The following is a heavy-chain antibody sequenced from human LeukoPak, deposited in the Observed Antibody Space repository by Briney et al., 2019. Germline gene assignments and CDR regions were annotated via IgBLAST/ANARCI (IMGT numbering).Heavy chain of an antibody. CDR2: INAGNGNT. D-gene: IGHD3-10*01. CDR3: ARVSAGVYYFDY. J-gene: IGHJ4*02. V-gene: IGHV1-3*01. Sequence: ASVKVSCKASGYTFTSYAMHWVRQAPGQRLEWVGWINAGNGNTKYSQKFQGRVTITRDTSASTAYMELSSLRSEDTAVYYCARVSAGVYYFDYWGQGTLVTVSS. CDR1: GYTFTSYA.